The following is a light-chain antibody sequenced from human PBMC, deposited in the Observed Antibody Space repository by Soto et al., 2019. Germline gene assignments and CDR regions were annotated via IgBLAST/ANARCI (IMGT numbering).Light chain of an antibody. CDR1: QGISNF. CDR2: AAS. J-gene: IGKJ4*01. CDR3: QKYRSAPSLT. Sequence: DIEMTQSPSSLSASVGDRGTITCRASQGISNFLAWYQHKPGKVPKLLIYAASTLQSGVPSRFSGSGSGTDFTLTISSLQPEDVATYYCQKYRSAPSLTFGGGTKVEIK. V-gene: IGKV1-27*01.